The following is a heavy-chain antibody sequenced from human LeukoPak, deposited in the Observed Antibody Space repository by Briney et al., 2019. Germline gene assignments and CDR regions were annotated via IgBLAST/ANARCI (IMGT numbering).Heavy chain of an antibody. CDR2: INAGNDNT. CDR1: GYIFTTST. CDR3: AKGYNYGSWRVDY. Sequence: GASVKVSCKASGYIFTTSTMHWVRQVPGQRLEWMGYINAGNDNTDFSERFQGRVTITRDTSASTVYMELSSLTSEDTAVYYCAKGYNYGSWRVDYWGQGTLVTVSS. D-gene: IGHD3-10*01. J-gene: IGHJ4*02. V-gene: IGHV1-3*01.